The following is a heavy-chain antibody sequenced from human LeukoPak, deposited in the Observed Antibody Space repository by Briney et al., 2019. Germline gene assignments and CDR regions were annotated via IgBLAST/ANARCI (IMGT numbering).Heavy chain of an antibody. CDR2: IIPIFGTA. CDR3: ARDPSGYDTTGF. CDR1: GGTFSSYA. J-gene: IGHJ4*02. D-gene: IGHD5-12*01. Sequence: SVKVSCKASGGTFSSYAISWVRQAPGQGLEWRGGIIPIFGTANYAQKLQGRVTITADESTSTAYMELSSLRSEDTAVYYCARDPSGYDTTGFWGQGTLVTVSS. V-gene: IGHV1-69*13.